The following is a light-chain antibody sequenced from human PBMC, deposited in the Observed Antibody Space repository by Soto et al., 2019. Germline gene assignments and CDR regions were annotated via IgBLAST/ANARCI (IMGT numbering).Light chain of an antibody. CDR1: QGISSY. J-gene: IGKJ1*01. CDR3: QQGFSLPWT. CDR2: AAS. V-gene: IGKV1-8*01. Sequence: AIRMTQSPSSLSASTGDRVTITCLASQGISSYLNWYQRKPGTAPRLLIYAASNLHSGVPSTFSASGSGTDFALNISSLQADDFGTYYCQQGFSLPWTFGQGTKVDIK.